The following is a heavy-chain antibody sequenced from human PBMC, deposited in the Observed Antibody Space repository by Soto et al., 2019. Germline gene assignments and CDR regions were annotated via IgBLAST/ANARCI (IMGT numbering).Heavy chain of an antibody. J-gene: IGHJ3*02. CDR1: GFTFSSYA. Sequence: EVQLLESGGGLVQPGGSLRLSCAASGFTFSSYAMSWVRQAPGKGLEWVSAISGSGGSTYYADSAKGRFTISRDNSKNTLYLQMNSLRAEDTAVYYCAKDYELAYGDYVGAAFDIWGQGTMVTVSS. D-gene: IGHD4-17*01. CDR3: AKDYELAYGDYVGAAFDI. CDR2: ISGSGGST. V-gene: IGHV3-23*01.